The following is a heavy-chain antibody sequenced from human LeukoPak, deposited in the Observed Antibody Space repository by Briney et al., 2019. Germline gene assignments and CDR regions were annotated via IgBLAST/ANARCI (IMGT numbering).Heavy chain of an antibody. CDR2: LYYSGNT. CDR3: ARGSSPFDY. Sequence: SETLSLTCTVSGGSIGSYYWSWIRQPPGKGLEWIGSLYYSGNTNYNPSLKSRVTISLDTSKTQFSLKLSSVTAADTAVYYCARGSSPFDYWGQGTLVTVSS. CDR1: GGSIGSYY. V-gene: IGHV4-59*08. J-gene: IGHJ4*02.